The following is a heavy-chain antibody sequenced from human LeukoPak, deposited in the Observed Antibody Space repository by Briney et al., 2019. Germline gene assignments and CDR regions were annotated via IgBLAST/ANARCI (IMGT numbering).Heavy chain of an antibody. D-gene: IGHD3-22*01. J-gene: IGHJ4*02. CDR1: EFTFTNYA. V-gene: IGHV3-48*01. Sequence: PGGSLRLSCAASEFTFTNYALNWVRQAPGKGLEWVSYISSSSSTIYYADSVKGRFTISRDNAKNSLYLQMNSLRAEDTAVYYCARGFYYDSSGYDWGQGTLVTVSS. CDR3: ARGFYYDSSGYD. CDR2: ISSSSSTI.